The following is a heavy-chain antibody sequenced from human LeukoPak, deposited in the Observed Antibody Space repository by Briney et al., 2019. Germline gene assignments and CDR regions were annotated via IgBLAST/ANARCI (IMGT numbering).Heavy chain of an antibody. D-gene: IGHD1-26*01. CDR3: ARHEYSGSYYGLSWFDP. J-gene: IGHJ5*02. Sequence: SETLSLTCTVSGGSIGSSGYYWGWIRQPPGTGLEWIASIYYSGSTYYNPSLKSRVTISVDTSKNQLSLKLSSLTAADTAVYYCARHEYSGSYYGLSWFDPWGQGTLVTVSS. CDR2: IYYSGST. CDR1: GGSIGSSGYY. V-gene: IGHV4-39*01.